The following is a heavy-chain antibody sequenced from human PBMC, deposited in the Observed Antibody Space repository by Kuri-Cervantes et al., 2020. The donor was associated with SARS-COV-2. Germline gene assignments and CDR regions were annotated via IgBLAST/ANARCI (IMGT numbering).Heavy chain of an antibody. CDR1: GFTFSSYT. CDR2: ISGSGGSI. CDR3: ARGVDCTSITCDAAWGYYYYYMDV. V-gene: IGHV3-23*01. D-gene: IGHD2-2*01. J-gene: IGHJ6*03. Sequence: GESLKISCAASGFTFSSYTMSWVRQAPGKGLEWVSSISGSGGSIYYADSVKGRFSIYRDDSKQTLYLQMNSLRAEDTAVYYCARGVDCTSITCDAAWGYYYYYMDVWGKGTTVTVSS.